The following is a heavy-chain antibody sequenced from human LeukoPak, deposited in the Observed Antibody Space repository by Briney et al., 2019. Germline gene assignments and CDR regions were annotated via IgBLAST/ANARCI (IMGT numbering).Heavy chain of an antibody. CDR3: ARDFPDAFDI. D-gene: IGHD1-14*01. CDR1: GGTFSSYA. CDR2: IIPILGIA. V-gene: IGHV1-69*04. J-gene: IGHJ3*02. Sequence: ASVKVSCKASGGTFSSYAISWVRQAPGQGLEWMGRIIPILGIANYAQKLQGRVTMTTDTSTSTAYMELRSLRSDDTAVYYCARDFPDAFDIWGQGTMVTVSS.